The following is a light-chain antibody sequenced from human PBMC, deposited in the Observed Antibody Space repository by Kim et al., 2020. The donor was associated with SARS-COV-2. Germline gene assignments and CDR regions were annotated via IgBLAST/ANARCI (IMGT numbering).Light chain of an antibody. J-gene: IGKJ2*01. V-gene: IGKV2-28*01. CDR3: MQTLQTPRT. CDR2: LGS. CDR1: QSPLYSNGFNY. Sequence: EPASISCRSSQSPLYSNGFNYLDWYLQKLGQSPQLLIYLGSNRASGAPDRFSGSGSGTDFTLKISRVEAEDVGVYYCMQTLQTPRTFGQGTKLEIK.